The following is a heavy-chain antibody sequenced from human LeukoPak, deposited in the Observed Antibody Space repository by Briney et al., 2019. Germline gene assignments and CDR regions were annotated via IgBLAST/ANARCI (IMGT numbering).Heavy chain of an antibody. V-gene: IGHV4-39*01. Sequence: SETLSLTCTVSSDSISNSAYHWGWIRQPPGKGLEWIGSIYYSGSTYYNPSLKSRVTISVDTSKNQFSLKLSSVTAADTAVYYCARHEYYDFWSGYFDYWGQGTLVTVSS. CDR3: ARHEYYDFWSGYFDY. CDR2: IYYSGST. J-gene: IGHJ4*02. CDR1: SDSISNSAYH. D-gene: IGHD3-3*01.